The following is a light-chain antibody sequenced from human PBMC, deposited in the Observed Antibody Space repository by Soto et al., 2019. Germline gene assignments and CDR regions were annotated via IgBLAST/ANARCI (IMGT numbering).Light chain of an antibody. Sequence: EMVMTQSPAILSVSPGESATLSCRASQSVNSNYLAWYQQHPGQPPRLLIYGISTRATGIPARFSGSGSGTEFSLTISSLQSEDFAVYYCQQFGSYPLTFGGGTKVDIK. CDR3: QQFGSYPLT. V-gene: IGKV3-15*01. CDR2: GIS. J-gene: IGKJ4*01. CDR1: QSVNSN.